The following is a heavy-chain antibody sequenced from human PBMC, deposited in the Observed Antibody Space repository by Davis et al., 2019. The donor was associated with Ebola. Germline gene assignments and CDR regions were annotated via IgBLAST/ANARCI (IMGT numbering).Heavy chain of an antibody. Sequence: PGGSLRLSCAASGFTFSGSAMHWVRQASGKGLEWVGRIRSKANSYATAYAASVKGRFTISRDDSKNTAYLQMNSLKTEDTAVYYCTRGITGDMDVWGKGTTVTVSS. CDR2: IRSKANSYAT. CDR3: TRGITGDMDV. V-gene: IGHV3-73*01. D-gene: IGHD5-24*01. J-gene: IGHJ6*03. CDR1: GFTFSGSA.